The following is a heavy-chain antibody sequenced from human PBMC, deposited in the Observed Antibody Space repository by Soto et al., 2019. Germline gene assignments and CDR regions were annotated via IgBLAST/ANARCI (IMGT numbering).Heavy chain of an antibody. CDR1: GGSINSYY. CDR2: ISYSGST. Sequence: PSETLSLTCTVSGGSINSYYWSWIRQPAGQGLEWIGYISYSGSTYYNPSLKSRVTISADTSRNQFSLKLSSVIAADTAVYYCARADPDASVGYWGQGTLVTVSS. V-gene: IGHV4-59*01. D-gene: IGHD3-16*01. J-gene: IGHJ4*02. CDR3: ARADPDASVGY.